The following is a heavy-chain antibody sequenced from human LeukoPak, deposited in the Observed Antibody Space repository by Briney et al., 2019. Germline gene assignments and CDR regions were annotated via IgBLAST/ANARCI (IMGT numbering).Heavy chain of an antibody. CDR2: INPSGGST. CDR1: GYTFTSYY. D-gene: IGHD2-2*01. CDR3: ARDPLHCSSTSCPFDY. V-gene: IGHV1-46*01. Sequence: GASVKVSCKASGYTFTSYYMHWVRQAPGQGLEWMGIINPSGGSTSYAQKFQGRVTMTRDTSTSTVYMELSSLRSEDMAVYYCARDPLHCSSTSCPFDYWGQGTLVTVSS. J-gene: IGHJ4*02.